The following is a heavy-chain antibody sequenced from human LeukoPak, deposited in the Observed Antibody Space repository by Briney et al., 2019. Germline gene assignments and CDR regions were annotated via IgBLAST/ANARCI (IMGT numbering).Heavy chain of an antibody. CDR3: ARDGGDCSGDSCYVDY. CDR1: GYTFTSYD. V-gene: IGHV1-8*01. CDR2: MNPNSGNT. D-gene: IGHD2-15*01. J-gene: IGHJ4*02. Sequence: ASVKVSCKASGYTFTSYDINWVRQATGQGLEWMGWMNPNSGNTGYAQKFQGRVTMTRNTSISTAYMELSSLRSEDTAVYYCARDGGDCSGDSCYVDYWGQGTLVTVSS.